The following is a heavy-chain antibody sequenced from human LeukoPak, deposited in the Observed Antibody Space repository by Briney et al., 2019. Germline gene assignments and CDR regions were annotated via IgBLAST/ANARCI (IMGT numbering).Heavy chain of an antibody. CDR3: ARDHGDYVSWFDP. CDR1: GGSISSGDYY. Sequence: EPSETLSLTCTVSGGSISSGDYYCSWIRQPPGKGLEWIGYIYYSGSTYCNPSLKSRVTISVDTSKNQFSLKLSSVTAADTAVYYCARDHGDYVSWFDPWGQGTLVTVSS. D-gene: IGHD4-17*01. J-gene: IGHJ5*02. V-gene: IGHV4-30-4*01. CDR2: IYYSGST.